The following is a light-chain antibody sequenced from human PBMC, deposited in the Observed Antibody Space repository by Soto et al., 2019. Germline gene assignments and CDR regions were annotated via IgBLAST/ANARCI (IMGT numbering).Light chain of an antibody. J-gene: IGLJ1*01. V-gene: IGLV2-14*01. CDR3: NSDTTSSTDV. CDR2: EVS. CDR1: SSDVGGSTH. Sequence: QSALTQPASVSGSPGQSIAISCTGTSSDVGGSTHVSWYQHHPGEAPKLMIYEVSNRPSGVSDRFSGSKSGNTASLTISGLQAEDEADYYCNSDTTSSTDVFGTGTKLTVL.